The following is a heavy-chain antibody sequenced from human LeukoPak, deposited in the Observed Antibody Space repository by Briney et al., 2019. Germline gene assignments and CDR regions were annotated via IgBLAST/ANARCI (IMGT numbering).Heavy chain of an antibody. D-gene: IGHD3-3*01. CDR2: ISAYNGNT. J-gene: IGHJ4*02. Sequence: ASVKVSCKASGYTFTSYGISWVRQAPGQGLEWMGWISAYNGNTNYAQKLQGRVTMTTDTSTSTAYMELRSLRSDDTAVYYCARSTNSDFWSGPNDYLGQGTLVTVSS. CDR3: ARSTNSDFWSGPNDY. V-gene: IGHV1-18*01. CDR1: GYTFTSYG.